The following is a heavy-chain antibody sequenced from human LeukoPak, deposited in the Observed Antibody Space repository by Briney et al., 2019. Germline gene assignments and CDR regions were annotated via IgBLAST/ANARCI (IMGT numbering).Heavy chain of an antibody. D-gene: IGHD3-22*01. J-gene: IGHJ4*02. CDR1: GFTFSSYE. Sequence: QSGGSLRLSCAASGFTFSSYEMNWVRQAPGKGLEWVSYISSSGSTIYYADSVKGRFTISRDNAKNSLYLQMNSLRAEDTAVYYCARRGLNSNGYFDYWGQGTLVTVSS. CDR2: ISSSGSTI. V-gene: IGHV3-48*03. CDR3: ARRGLNSNGYFDY.